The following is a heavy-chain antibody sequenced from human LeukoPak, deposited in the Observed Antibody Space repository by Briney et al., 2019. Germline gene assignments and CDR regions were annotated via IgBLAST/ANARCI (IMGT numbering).Heavy chain of an antibody. CDR1: GGTFSSYA. J-gene: IGHJ4*02. CDR3: ARDSYDSSGYYYERIDY. V-gene: IGHV1-69*04. Sequence: SVKVSCKASGGTFSSYAISWVRQAPGQGLEWMGRIIPILGIANYAQKLQGRVTITADKSTSTAYMELSSLRSEDTAVYYCARDSYDSSGYYYERIDYWGQGTLVTVSS. CDR2: IIPILGIA. D-gene: IGHD3-22*01.